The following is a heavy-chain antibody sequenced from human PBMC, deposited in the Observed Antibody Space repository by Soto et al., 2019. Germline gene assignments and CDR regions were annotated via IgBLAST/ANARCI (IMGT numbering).Heavy chain of an antibody. V-gene: IGHV1-2*02. CDR2: INPNSGGT. Sequence: ASVKVSCKASGYSFTDHYLHWVRQAPGQGPEWMGWINPNSGGTSYAQNFQGRVTMTRDTSISTAYMELSSLRYDDTAVYYCARDIAVADAFDIWGQGTLVTVSS. D-gene: IGHD6-19*01. CDR3: ARDIAVADAFDI. CDR1: GYSFTDHY. J-gene: IGHJ3*02.